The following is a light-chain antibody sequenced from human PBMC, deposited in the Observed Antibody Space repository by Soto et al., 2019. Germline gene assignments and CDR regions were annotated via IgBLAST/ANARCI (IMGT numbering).Light chain of an antibody. CDR3: QQYHSYPWT. CDR1: QSISSW. V-gene: IGKV1-5*03. CDR2: NAS. Sequence: DIQMTQSPFTLSASLGYRVPISCPASQSISSWLAWYQQKPGKAPKLLIYNASTLESGVPSSFSGSGSGTEFTLTSSSLQPEDFATYYCQQYHSYPWTFGQGTKVDIK. J-gene: IGKJ1*01.